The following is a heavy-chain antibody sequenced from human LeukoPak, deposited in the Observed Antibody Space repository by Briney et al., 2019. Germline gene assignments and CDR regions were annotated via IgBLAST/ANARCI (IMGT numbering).Heavy chain of an antibody. D-gene: IGHD3-22*01. J-gene: IGHJ6*03. Sequence: ASVKVSCKASGFTFTSSAVQWVRQARGQRLEWIGWIVVGSGNTNYAQKFQERVTITRDMSTSTAYMELSSLRSEDTAVYYCAAGRGPYYYDSSGYWGPYYYYYMDVWGKGTMVTVSS. CDR3: AAGRGPYYYDSSGYWGPYYYYYMDV. CDR1: GFTFTSSA. CDR2: IVVGSGNT. V-gene: IGHV1-58*01.